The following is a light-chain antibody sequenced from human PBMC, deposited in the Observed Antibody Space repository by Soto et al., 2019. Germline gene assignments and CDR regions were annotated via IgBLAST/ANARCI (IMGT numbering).Light chain of an antibody. V-gene: IGKV1-27*01. CDR1: QGIRNF. Sequence: DIQMTQSPPSLSASVGGRVTITCRASQGIRNFVAWYQQKPGKAPKLLIYAASTLQSGVPSRFSGSGSGTDFTLTINSLQPEDVATYSCQKYSSVPVFGPGTKVEIK. J-gene: IGKJ3*01. CDR2: AAS. CDR3: QKYSSVPV.